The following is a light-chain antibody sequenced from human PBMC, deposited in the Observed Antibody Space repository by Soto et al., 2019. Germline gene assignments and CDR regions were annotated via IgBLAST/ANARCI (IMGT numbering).Light chain of an antibody. J-gene: IGLJ1*01. Sequence: QSALTQPASVSGSPGQSITISCTGTSSDVGGYNYVSWYQQHAGKAPKLMIYEVSNRPSGVSNRFSGSKSGNTASLTISGLQAEDEADYYCSSYTSISIDDVFGTGTKLTVL. V-gene: IGLV2-14*01. CDR2: EVS. CDR1: SSDVGGYNY. CDR3: SSYTSISIDDV.